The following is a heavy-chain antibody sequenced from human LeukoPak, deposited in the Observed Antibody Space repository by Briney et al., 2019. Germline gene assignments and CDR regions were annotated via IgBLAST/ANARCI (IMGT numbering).Heavy chain of an antibody. J-gene: IGHJ6*03. Sequence: GGSLRLSCAASGFTFSSYAISWVRQAPGKGLEWVSAISGSGGSTYYADSMKGRFTISRDNSKNTLYLQMNSLRAEDTAVYYCEKTRGFWSGYSNYYYMDVWGKGSTVTVSS. CDR1: GFTFSSYA. CDR3: EKTRGFWSGYSNYYYMDV. D-gene: IGHD3-3*01. CDR2: ISGSGGST. V-gene: IGHV3-23*01.